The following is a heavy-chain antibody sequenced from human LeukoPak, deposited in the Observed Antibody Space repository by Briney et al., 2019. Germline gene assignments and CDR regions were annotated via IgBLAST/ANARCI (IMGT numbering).Heavy chain of an antibody. Sequence: SETLSLTCTVSGGSTSSSSYYWGWIRQPPGKGLEWIGSIYYSGSTYYNPSLKSRVTISVDTSKNQFSLKLSSVTAADTAVYYCARESQRTNWFDPWGQGTLVTVSS. CDR3: ARESQRTNWFDP. CDR2: IYYSGST. CDR1: GGSTSSSSYY. J-gene: IGHJ5*02. V-gene: IGHV4-39*01.